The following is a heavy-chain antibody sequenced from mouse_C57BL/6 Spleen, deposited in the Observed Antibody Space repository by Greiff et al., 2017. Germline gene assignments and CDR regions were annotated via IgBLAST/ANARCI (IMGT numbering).Heavy chain of an antibody. CDR3: ARYGTVYAMDY. CDR2: IYPRSGNT. J-gene: IGHJ4*01. CDR1: GYTFTSYG. Sequence: QVQLQQSGAELARPGASVKLSCKASGYTFTSYGISWVKQRTGQGLEWIGEIYPRSGNTFYNEKFKGKATLTADKSSSTAYMELLSLTSEDAAVYFCARYGTVYAMDYWGQGTSVTVSS. V-gene: IGHV1-81*01. D-gene: IGHD1-1*01.